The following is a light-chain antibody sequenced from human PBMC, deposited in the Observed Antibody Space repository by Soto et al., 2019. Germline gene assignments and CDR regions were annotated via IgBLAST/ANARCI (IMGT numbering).Light chain of an antibody. J-gene: IGKJ5*01. V-gene: IGKV1-16*01. Sequence: DIQMTQSPSSLSASAGDRVTITCRASQDISNHLAWFHQKPGKAPKSLIYGASSLQSGVPSRFSGSGSGTEFTRTISSLQPEDFTTYYCQQYNSYPFTFGQGTRLDVK. CDR1: QDISNH. CDR3: QQYNSYPFT. CDR2: GAS.